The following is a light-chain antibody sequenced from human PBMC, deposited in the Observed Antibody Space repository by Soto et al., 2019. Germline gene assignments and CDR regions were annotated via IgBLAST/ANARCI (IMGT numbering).Light chain of an antibody. CDR3: SSYTSSSVV. Sequence: QSALTQPASVSGSPRQSITISCTGTSSDVGGYNYDSWYQQHPGKAPKLMIYDVSNPPSGVSNRFSGSKSGNTASLTISGLQAEDEADYYCSSYTSSSVVFGGGTKLTAL. J-gene: IGLJ2*01. CDR2: DVS. V-gene: IGLV2-14*01. CDR1: SSDVGGYNY.